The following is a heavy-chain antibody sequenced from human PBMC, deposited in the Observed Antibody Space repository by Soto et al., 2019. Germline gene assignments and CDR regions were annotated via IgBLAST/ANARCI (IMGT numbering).Heavy chain of an antibody. V-gene: IGHV4-39*01. CDR3: ARREVRGVMVYYYGMDV. Sequence: QLQLQESGPGLVKPSETLSLTCTVSGGPISSSSYYWGWIRQPPGKGLEWIGSIYYSGSTYYNPSLKSRVTISVDTSKNQFSLKLSSVTAADTAVYYCARREVRGVMVYYYGMDVWGQGTTVTVSS. D-gene: IGHD3-10*01. J-gene: IGHJ6*02. CDR2: IYYSGST. CDR1: GGPISSSSYY.